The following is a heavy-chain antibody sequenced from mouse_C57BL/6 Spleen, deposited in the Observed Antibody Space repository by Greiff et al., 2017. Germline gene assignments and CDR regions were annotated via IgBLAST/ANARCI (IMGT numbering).Heavy chain of an antibody. CDR3: ARRDYYGSSYGWYFDV. V-gene: IGHV1-76*01. J-gene: IGHJ1*03. CDR1: GYTFTDYY. CDR2: IYPGSGNT. Sequence: VQLKESGAELVRPGASVKLSCKASGYTFTDYYINWVKQRPGQGLEWIARIYPGSGNTYYNEKFKGKATLTAEKSSSTAYMQLSSLTSEDSAVYFCARRDYYGSSYGWYFDVWGTGTTVTVSS. D-gene: IGHD1-1*01.